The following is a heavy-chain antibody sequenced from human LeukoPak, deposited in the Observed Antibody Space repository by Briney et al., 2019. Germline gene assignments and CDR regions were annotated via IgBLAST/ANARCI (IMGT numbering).Heavy chain of an antibody. CDR1: GFTFRSYD. CDR2: IGTAGDT. CDR3: ARMVRGVLDY. Sequence: GSLRLSCAASGFTFRSYDMHWVRQATGKGLVWVSAIGTAGDTYYPGSVKGRFTISRENAKNSLYLQMNSLRAGDTAVYYCARMVRGVLDYWGQGTLVTVSS. J-gene: IGHJ4*02. V-gene: IGHV3-13*01. D-gene: IGHD3-10*01.